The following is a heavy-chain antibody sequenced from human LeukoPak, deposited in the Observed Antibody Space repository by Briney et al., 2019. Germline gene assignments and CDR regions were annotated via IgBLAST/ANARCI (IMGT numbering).Heavy chain of an antibody. V-gene: IGHV3-23*01. CDR3: AKDRGYCSSTSCLNWFDP. CDR1: GFTFSSYA. CDR2: VSGSGGST. J-gene: IGHJ5*02. D-gene: IGHD2-2*01. Sequence: GGSLRLSCAASGFTFSSYAMSWVRQAPGKGLEWVSAVSGSGGSTYYADSVKGRFTISRDNSKNTLYLQMNSLRAEDTAVYYCAKDRGYCSSTSCLNWFDPWGQGTLVTVSS.